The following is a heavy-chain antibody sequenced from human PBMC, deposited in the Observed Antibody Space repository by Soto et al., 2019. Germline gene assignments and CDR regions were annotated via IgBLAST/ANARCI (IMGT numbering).Heavy chain of an antibody. D-gene: IGHD6-13*01. Sequence: SETLSLTCTVSGGSISSYYWSWIRQPPGKGLEWIGYIYYSGSTNYNPSLKSRVTISVDTSKNQFSLKLSSVTAADTAVYYCARDGLRNSSSWYHSSFGYYYYYMDVWGKGTTVTVSS. CDR1: GGSISSYY. J-gene: IGHJ6*03. CDR3: ARDGLRNSSSWYHSSFGYYYYYMDV. V-gene: IGHV4-59*01. CDR2: IYYSGST.